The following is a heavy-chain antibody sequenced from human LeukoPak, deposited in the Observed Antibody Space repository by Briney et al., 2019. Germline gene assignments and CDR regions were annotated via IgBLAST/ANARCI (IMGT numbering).Heavy chain of an antibody. J-gene: IGHJ1*01. CDR3: ARVARYYDSSGYSSAEYFQH. D-gene: IGHD3-22*01. V-gene: IGHV1-69*13. CDR1: GGTFSSYA. CDR2: IIPIFGTA. Sequence: GAPVKVSCKASGGTFSSYAISWVRQAPGQGLEWMGGIIPIFGTANYAQKFQGRVTITADESTSTAYMELSSLRSEDTAVYYCARVARYYDSSGYSSAEYFQHWGQGTLVTVSS.